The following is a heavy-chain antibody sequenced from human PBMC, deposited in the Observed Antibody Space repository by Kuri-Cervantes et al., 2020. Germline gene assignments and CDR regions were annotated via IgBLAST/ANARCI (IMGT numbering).Heavy chain of an antibody. CDR3: ATYEIGQGGRGD. V-gene: IGHV4-39*07. CDR1: GGSISSSTFY. D-gene: IGHD3-16*01. CDR2: MYRIGSP. J-gene: IGHJ4*02. Sequence: SQTLSLTCAVSGGSISSSTFYWGWIRQPPGKGLDWIGSMYRIGSPYYNPSFKSRVIISVDTSKNQISLKLSSVTAADTAVYYCATYEIGQGGRGDWGQGTLVTVSS.